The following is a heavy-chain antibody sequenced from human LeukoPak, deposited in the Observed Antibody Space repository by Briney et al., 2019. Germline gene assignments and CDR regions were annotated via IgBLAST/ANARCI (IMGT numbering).Heavy chain of an antibody. CDR2: ISSSSSYI. Sequence: GGSLRLSCAASGFTFSSYSMNWVRQAPGKGLEWVSSISSSSSYIYYADSVKGRFTISRDNAKNSLYLQMNSLRAEDTAVYYCARAGEMATNGVDYWGQGTLVTVSS. CDR3: ARAGEMATNGVDY. CDR1: GFTFSSYS. D-gene: IGHD5-24*01. J-gene: IGHJ4*02. V-gene: IGHV3-21*01.